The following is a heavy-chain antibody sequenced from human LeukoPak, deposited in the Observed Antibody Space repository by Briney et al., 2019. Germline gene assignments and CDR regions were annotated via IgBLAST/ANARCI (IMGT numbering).Heavy chain of an antibody. CDR3: AGEKVVVVPADPHFDY. Sequence: GGSLRLSCAVSGFTLSSYSMNWVRQAPGKGLEWVSSISSSSSYIYSAASVTGRFTISKDKAKNTLYLPMNSVRAQDTAVYYCAGEKVVVVPADPHFDYWGQGTLVTVSS. CDR2: ISSSSSYI. J-gene: IGHJ4*02. CDR1: GFTLSSYS. V-gene: IGHV3-21*01. D-gene: IGHD2-2*01.